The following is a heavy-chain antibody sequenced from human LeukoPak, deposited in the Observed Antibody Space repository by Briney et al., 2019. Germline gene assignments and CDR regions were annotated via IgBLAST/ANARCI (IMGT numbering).Heavy chain of an antibody. J-gene: IGHJ6*02. D-gene: IGHD2-15*01. V-gene: IGHV5-51*01. Sequence: GESLKISCKGSGYSFTSYWIGWVRQMPGKGLEWMGIIYPGDSDTRYSPSFQGQVTISADKSISTAYLQWSSLKASDTAMYYCARHYRYCSGGSCLYYYYGMDVWGQGTTVTVSS. CDR1: GYSFTSYW. CDR3: ARHYRYCSGGSCLYYYYGMDV. CDR2: IYPGDSDT.